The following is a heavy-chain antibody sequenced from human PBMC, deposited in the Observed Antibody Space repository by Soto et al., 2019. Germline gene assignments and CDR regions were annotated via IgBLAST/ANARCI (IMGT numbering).Heavy chain of an antibody. CDR3: AREVPRWGGGLDV. CDR1: GFTFSSHV. Sequence: QEQLMEAGGGVVQPGRSLRVSCVASGFTFSSHVMHWVRQAPGKGLEWVAAISKDGGNQYYTDSVKGRLTISRDNSKNTVSLHMNSLRAEDTAVYYCAREVPRWGGGLDVWGQGTTVTVSS. CDR2: ISKDGGNQ. V-gene: IGHV3-30-3*01. D-gene: IGHD7-27*01. J-gene: IGHJ6*02.